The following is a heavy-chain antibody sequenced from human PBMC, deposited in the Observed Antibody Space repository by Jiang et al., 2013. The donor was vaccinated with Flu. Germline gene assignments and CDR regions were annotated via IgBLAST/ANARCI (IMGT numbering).Heavy chain of an antibody. J-gene: IGHJ4*03. Sequence: GAEVKKTRESLKISCKGSGYSFTSYWIGWVRQMPGKGLEWMGIIYPGDSDTRYSPSFQGQVTISADKSISTAYLQWSSLKASDTAMYYCARPMEYSGSTMASFDYWGQGTMVTVSS. CDR1: GYSFTSYW. D-gene: IGHD5-12*01. CDR2: IYPGDSDT. V-gene: IGHV5-51*01. CDR3: ARPMEYSGSTMASFDY.